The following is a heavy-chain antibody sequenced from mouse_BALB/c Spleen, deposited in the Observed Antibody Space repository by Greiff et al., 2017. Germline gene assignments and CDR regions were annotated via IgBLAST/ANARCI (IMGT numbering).Heavy chain of an antibody. CDR2: IYPGSGST. CDR3: TGGITKVGWYFDV. J-gene: IGHJ1*01. Sequence: LQQPGSELVRPGASVKLSCKASGYTFTSYWMHWVKQRPGQGLEWIGNIYPGSGSTNYDEKFKSKATLTVDTSSSTAYMQLSSLTSEDSAVYYCTGGITKVGWYFDVWGAGTTVTVSS. CDR1: GYTFTSYW. D-gene: IGHD2-4*01. V-gene: IGHV1S22*01.